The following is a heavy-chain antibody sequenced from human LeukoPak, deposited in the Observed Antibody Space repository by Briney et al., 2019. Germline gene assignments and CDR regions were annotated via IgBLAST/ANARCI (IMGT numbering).Heavy chain of an antibody. J-gene: IGHJ4*02. CDR1: GASISSYY. CDR2: IYYSGTT. D-gene: IGHD6-13*01. Sequence: SETLSLTCTVSGASISSYYWSWIRQPRGKGLEWIGYIYYSGTTNYNPSLKSRVAISVDTSKNQFSLKLSSVTAADTAVYYCARRHSGSWYFDYWGQGTLVTVSS. CDR3: ARRHSGSWYFDY. V-gene: IGHV4-59*08.